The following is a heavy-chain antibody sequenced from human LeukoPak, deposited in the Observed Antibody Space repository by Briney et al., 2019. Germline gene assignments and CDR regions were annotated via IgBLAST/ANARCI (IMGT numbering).Heavy chain of an antibody. J-gene: IGHJ4*02. CDR3: ARGVAGTTFLSDY. CDR2: INDSGST. D-gene: IGHD1-7*01. V-gene: IGHV4-34*01. Sequence: PSETLSLTCAVYGGSFSGCYWSWIRQPPGKGLEWIWEINDSGSTNYNPYPKSRVNISVDTSKNKFSLKLSSVTAAGTDVYYCARGVAGTTFLSDYWGQGTLLTVSS. CDR1: GGSFSGCY.